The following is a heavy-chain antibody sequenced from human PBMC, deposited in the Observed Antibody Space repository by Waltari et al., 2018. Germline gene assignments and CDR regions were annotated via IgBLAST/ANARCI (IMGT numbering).Heavy chain of an antibody. CDR2: IYYSGST. J-gene: IGHJ6*03. CDR1: GGTISSHY. Sequence: QVQLQESGPGLVKPSETLSLTCTVSGGTISSHYWSWIRQPPGTGLEWIGYIYYSGSTNYNPSLKSRVTISVDTSKNQFSLKLSSVTAADTAVYYCAREILVGHKTPSYYYYYMDVWGKGTTVTVSS. V-gene: IGHV4-59*11. CDR3: AREILVGHKTPSYYYYYMDV. D-gene: IGHD3-22*01.